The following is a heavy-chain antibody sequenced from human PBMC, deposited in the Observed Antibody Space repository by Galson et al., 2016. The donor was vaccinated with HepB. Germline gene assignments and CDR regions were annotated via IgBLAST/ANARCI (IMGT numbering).Heavy chain of an antibody. V-gene: IGHV1-18*01. D-gene: IGHD3-9*01. Sequence: QSGAEVKKPGASVKVSCKASGYTFSNYGINWVRQAPRQGLEWMGWISTHYDKTNYAQKFQGRVSMTTDTSTSTAYMELSSLRSGDTAMFYCARDGGGGDILSNPVDWFDSWGQGTLVTVSS. CDR1: GYTFSNYG. CDR2: ISTHYDKT. CDR3: ARDGGGGDILSNPVDWFDS. J-gene: IGHJ5*01.